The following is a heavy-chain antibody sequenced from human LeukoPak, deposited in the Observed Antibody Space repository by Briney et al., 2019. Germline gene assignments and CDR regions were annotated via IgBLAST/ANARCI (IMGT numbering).Heavy chain of an antibody. CDR3: ARRANTAMAN. D-gene: IGHD5-18*01. V-gene: IGHV4-59*02. J-gene: IGHJ4*02. CDR1: GFTVSSNY. Sequence: GSLRLSCAAPGFTVSSNYMSWIRQPPGKGLEWIGYIYYSGSTNYNPSLKSRVTISVDTSKNQFSLKLSSVTAADTAVYYCARRANTAMANWGQGTLVTVSS. CDR2: IYYSGST.